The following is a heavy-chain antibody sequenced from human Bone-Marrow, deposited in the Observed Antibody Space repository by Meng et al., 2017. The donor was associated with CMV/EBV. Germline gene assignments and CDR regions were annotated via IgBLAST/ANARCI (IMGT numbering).Heavy chain of an antibody. J-gene: IGHJ4*02. D-gene: IGHD6-13*01. CDR3: ARDAGNGRLTVDY. V-gene: IGHV1-18*01. CDR2: ISGDHGNT. CDR1: GYTLNTYG. Sequence: QVLLVQSGVEMKEPGASVQVSCKASGYTLNTYGISWFRPAPGQGLEWMGWISGDHGNTNYAQNFQDRVSMTTDTSTSTVYMELSSLRSDGTAVYYCARDAGNGRLTVDYWGQGTLVTVSS.